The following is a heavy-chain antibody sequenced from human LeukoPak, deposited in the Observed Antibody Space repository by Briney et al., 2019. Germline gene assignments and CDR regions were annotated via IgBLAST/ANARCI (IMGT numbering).Heavy chain of an antibody. CDR2: ISSSSSTI. CDR1: GFTFSSYE. CDR3: ARDGYGDPFDY. D-gene: IGHD4-17*01. V-gene: IGHV3-48*01. J-gene: IGHJ4*02. Sequence: PGGSLRLSCAASGFTFSSYEMNWVRQAPGKGLEWVSYISSSSSTIYYADSVKGRFTISRDNAKNSLYLQMNSLRAEDTAVYYCARDGYGDPFDYWGQGTLVTVSS.